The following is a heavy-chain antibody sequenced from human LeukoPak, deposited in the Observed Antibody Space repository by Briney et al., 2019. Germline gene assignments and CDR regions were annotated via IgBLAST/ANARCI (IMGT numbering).Heavy chain of an antibody. D-gene: IGHD3-16*01. Sequence: KASETLSLTCAVYGGSFSGYYWSWIRQPPGKGLEWIGEINHSGSTNYNPSLKSRVTISVDTSKNQFSLKLSSVTAADTAVYYCARLSPDSGEFDYWGQGTLVTVSS. CDR3: ARLSPDSGEFDY. J-gene: IGHJ4*02. CDR1: GGSFSGYY. V-gene: IGHV4-34*01. CDR2: INHSGST.